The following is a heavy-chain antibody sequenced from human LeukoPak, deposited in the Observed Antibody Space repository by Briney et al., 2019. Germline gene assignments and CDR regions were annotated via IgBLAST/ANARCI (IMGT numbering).Heavy chain of an antibody. CDR3: ARPYYYDSRIDP. J-gene: IGHJ5*02. V-gene: IGHV4-30-4*01. CDR2: TYYSGST. Sequence: SQTLTLTCTVSGGSISSGDYYWSWIRQPPGKGLEWIGYTYYSGSTYYNPSLKSRATISVDTSKNQFSLKLTSVTAADTAVYYCARPYYYDSRIDPWGQGTLVTVSS. CDR1: GGSISSGDYY. D-gene: IGHD3-22*01.